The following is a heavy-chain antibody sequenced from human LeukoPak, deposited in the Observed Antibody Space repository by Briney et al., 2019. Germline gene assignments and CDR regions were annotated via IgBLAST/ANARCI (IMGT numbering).Heavy chain of an antibody. D-gene: IGHD3-3*01. Sequence: RASVTVSFKASGYTFTSYGISWVRQGPGQGLGWMGWISAYNGNTNYAQKLQGRVTITTDTSTSTAYVELRSLRSDDTAVYYCARDQYYDFWSGYSNWFDPWGQGTLVTVSS. CDR2: ISAYNGNT. CDR1: GYTFTSYG. J-gene: IGHJ5*02. V-gene: IGHV1-18*01. CDR3: ARDQYYDFWSGYSNWFDP.